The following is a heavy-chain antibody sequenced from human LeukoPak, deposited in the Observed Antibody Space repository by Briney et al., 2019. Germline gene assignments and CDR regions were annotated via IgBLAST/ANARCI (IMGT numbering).Heavy chain of an antibody. CDR2: IYYSGST. CDR1: GGSISSGGYY. D-gene: IGHD1-26*01. CDR3: ARDKVGATNWFDP. Sequence: PSETLSLTCTVSGGSISSGGYYWSWIRQHPGKGLEWIGYIYYSGSTYYNPSLKSRVTISVDTSKNQFSLKLSSVSAADTAVYYCARDKVGATNWFDPWGQGTLVTVSS. J-gene: IGHJ5*02. V-gene: IGHV4-31*03.